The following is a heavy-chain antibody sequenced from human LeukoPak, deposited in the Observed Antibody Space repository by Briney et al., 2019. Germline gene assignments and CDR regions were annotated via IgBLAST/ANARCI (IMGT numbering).Heavy chain of an antibody. CDR2: INHSGST. V-gene: IGHV4-34*01. CDR1: GGXFXGYY. D-gene: IGHD4-17*01. Sequence: XCAXYGGXFXGYYWSWIRQPPGKGLEWIGEINHSGSTNYNPSLKSRVTISVDTSKNQFSLKLSSVTAADTAVYYCARGKMRSTVVGYWGQGTLVTVSS. J-gene: IGHJ4*02. CDR3: ARGKMRSTVVGY.